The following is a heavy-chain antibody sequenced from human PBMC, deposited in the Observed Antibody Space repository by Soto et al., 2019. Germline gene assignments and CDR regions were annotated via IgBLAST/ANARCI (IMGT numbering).Heavy chain of an antibody. J-gene: IGHJ6*04. D-gene: IGHD3-22*01. CDR2: IYFRGNT. V-gene: IGHV4-31*03. Sequence: SETLSLTCSVSGDSISRIDYYWTWIRQHPEKGLEWIGNIYFRGNTYYSPSLESRLTISVDTSKNQFSLKLTSVTAADTAVYYCGREGGSSYSGGYLIRGACDIWGKGTRVTVSS. CDR1: GDSISRIDYY. CDR3: GREGGSSYSGGYLIRGACDI.